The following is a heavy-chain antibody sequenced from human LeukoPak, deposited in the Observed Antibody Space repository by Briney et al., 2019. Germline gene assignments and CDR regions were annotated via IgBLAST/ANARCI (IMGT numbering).Heavy chain of an antibody. CDR1: GDSITSDIYH. V-gene: IGHV4-39*01. Sequence: SETLSLTCTVSGDSITSDIYHWDGIRQSPGKRVEWIGKIYYTGTTTTSPSLRGRVTMSVDTSKNQFSLKLRSVIAADTAVYYCVRLMVIPSYFDYWGQGTLVAVSS. CDR2: IYYTGTT. CDR3: VRLMVIPSYFDY. D-gene: IGHD3-22*01. J-gene: IGHJ4*02.